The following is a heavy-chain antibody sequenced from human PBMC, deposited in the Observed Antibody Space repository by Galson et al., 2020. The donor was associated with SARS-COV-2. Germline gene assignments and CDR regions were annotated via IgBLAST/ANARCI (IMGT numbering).Heavy chain of an antibody. CDR1: GFTFSNAW. J-gene: IGHJ6*03. D-gene: IGHD3-10*01. CDR2: IKRRIDGETT. V-gene: IGHV3-15*01. CDR3: AIRFGGLGYMDV. Sequence: GGSLRLSCAVSGFTFSNAWMIWVRQAPGKGLEWVGRIKRRIDGETTDYAASVKGRFIISRDDLKNTLYLHINGLKTEDTGVYYCAIRFGGLGYMDVWGKGTKVTVSS.